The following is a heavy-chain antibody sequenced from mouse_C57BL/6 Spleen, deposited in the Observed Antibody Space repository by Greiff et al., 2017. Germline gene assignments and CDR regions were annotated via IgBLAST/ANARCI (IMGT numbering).Heavy chain of an antibody. V-gene: IGHV5-17*01. J-gene: IGHJ4*01. CDR3: ARGGFTTVVADY. CDR1: GFTFSDYG. Sequence: EVKLQESGGGLVKPGGSLKLSCAASGFTFSDYGMHWVRQAPEKGLEWVAYISSGSSTIYYADTVQGRFTISRDNAKNTLFLQMTSLRSEDTAMYYCARGGFTTVVADYWGQGTSVTVSS. D-gene: IGHD1-1*01. CDR2: ISSGSSTI.